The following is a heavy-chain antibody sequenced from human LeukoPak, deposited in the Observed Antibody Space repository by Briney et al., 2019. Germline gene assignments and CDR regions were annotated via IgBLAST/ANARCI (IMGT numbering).Heavy chain of an antibody. J-gene: IGHJ4*02. Sequence: SETLSLTCTVSGGSIKNYYWSWIRQSPGKGLEWLGYIYYSGSTNYNPSLESRITISVDTPKDQFSLKLSSVTAADTAVYYCARWGEAAAGIYYWGQGTLVTVSS. V-gene: IGHV4-59*01. CDR3: ARWGEAAAGIYY. CDR2: IYYSGST. CDR1: GGSIKNYY. D-gene: IGHD6-13*01.